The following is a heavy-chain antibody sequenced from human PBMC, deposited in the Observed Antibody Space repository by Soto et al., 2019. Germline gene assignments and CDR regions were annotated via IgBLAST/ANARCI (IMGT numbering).Heavy chain of an antibody. CDR2: IYYSGST. V-gene: IGHV4-31*03. CDR3: ARDPITIFGVVITHDAFDI. Sequence: QVQLQESGPGLVKPSQTLSLTCTVSGGSISSGGYYWSWIRQHPGKGLEWIGYIYYSGSTYYNPSLKSRVTISVDTSKNQCSLKLSSVTAADTAVYYCARDPITIFGVVITHDAFDIWGQGTMVTVSS. D-gene: IGHD3-3*01. J-gene: IGHJ3*02. CDR1: GGSISSGGYY.